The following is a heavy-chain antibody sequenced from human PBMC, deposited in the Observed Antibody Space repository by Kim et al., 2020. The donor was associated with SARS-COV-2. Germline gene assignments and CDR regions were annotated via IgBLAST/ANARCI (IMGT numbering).Heavy chain of an antibody. Sequence: GGSLRLSCAASGFTFSSYGMHWVRQAPGKGLEWVAVIWYDGSNKYYADSVKGRFTISRDNSKNTLYLQMNSLRAEDTAVYYCAREILYYYYGMDVWGQGTTVTVSS. V-gene: IGHV3-33*01. CDR2: IWYDGSNK. J-gene: IGHJ6*02. CDR3: AREILYYYYGMDV. CDR1: GFTFSSYG.